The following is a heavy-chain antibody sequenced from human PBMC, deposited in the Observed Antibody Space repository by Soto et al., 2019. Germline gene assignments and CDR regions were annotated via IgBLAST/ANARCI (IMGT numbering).Heavy chain of an antibody. CDR3: AKDPPWTVGPLAMDV. CDR2: FSGSGGNI. CDR1: GFAFSTHA. J-gene: IGHJ6*02. D-gene: IGHD1-26*01. Sequence: GGSLRLSCVASGFAFSTHAMSWVRQAPGKGLEWVSTFSGSGGNIYYAESVKGRLTISRDDSKNTLYLQMDSLRVEDTAVYYCAKDPPWTVGPLAMDVWGQGTTVTVSS. V-gene: IGHV3-23*01.